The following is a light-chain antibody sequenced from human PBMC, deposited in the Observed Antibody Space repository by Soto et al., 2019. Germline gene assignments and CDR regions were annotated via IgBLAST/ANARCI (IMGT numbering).Light chain of an antibody. CDR3: SSYTSSSTFYV. J-gene: IGLJ1*01. CDR1: SSDVGGYNS. V-gene: IGLV2-14*01. CDR2: EVS. Sequence: QSVLTQPASVSGSPGQSITISCTGTSSDVGGYNSVSWYQQHPGKAPKLMIYEVSNRPSGVSNRFSGSKSGNTASLTISGLQAEDEADYSCSSYTSSSTFYVFGTGTKVT.